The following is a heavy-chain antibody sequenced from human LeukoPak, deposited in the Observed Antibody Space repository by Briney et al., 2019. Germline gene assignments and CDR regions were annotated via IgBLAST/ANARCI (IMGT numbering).Heavy chain of an antibody. Sequence: GESLRLSCAASGFTFSSYAMSWVRQAPRKGLEWVSGISGSGGSTYYADSVKGRFTISRDNSKNTLYLQMNSLRAEDTAVYYCAKDLYGFGPFDYWGQGTLVTVSS. J-gene: IGHJ4*02. CDR3: AKDLYGFGPFDY. CDR2: ISGSGGST. V-gene: IGHV3-23*01. CDR1: GFTFSSYA. D-gene: IGHD2-2*02.